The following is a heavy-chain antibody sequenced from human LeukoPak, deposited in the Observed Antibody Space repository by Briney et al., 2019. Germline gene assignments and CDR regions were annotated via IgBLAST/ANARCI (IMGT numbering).Heavy chain of an antibody. CDR2: IIPIFGTA. D-gene: IGHD1-7*01. V-gene: IGHV1-69*01. J-gene: IGHJ5*02. Sequence: GASVKVSCKASGGTFSSYAISWVRQAPGQGLEWMGGIIPIFGTANYAQKFQGRVTITADESTSTAYMELSSLRSEDTAVYYCAREEGWTLITGTAGWFDPWGQGTLVTVSS. CDR3: AREEGWTLITGTAGWFDP. CDR1: GGTFSSYA.